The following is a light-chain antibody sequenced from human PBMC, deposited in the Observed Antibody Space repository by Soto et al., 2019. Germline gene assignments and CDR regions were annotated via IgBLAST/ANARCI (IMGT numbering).Light chain of an antibody. Sequence: ELGLTQSPGTLSLSPGEGATLSCRASHTINYNCVGWSKQKPGQSPRLLIYAAAIRATGIPDRFSGSWSGTDFTITINRLEPEDFAVYYYQQCDNSPLYTFGQGTKLE. CDR3: QQCDNSPLYT. J-gene: IGKJ2*01. V-gene: IGKV3-20*01. CDR1: HTINYNC. CDR2: AAA.